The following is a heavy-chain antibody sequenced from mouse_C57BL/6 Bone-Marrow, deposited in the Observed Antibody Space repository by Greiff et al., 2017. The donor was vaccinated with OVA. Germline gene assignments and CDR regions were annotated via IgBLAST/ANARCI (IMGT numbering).Heavy chain of an antibody. V-gene: IGHV1-82*01. D-gene: IGHD1-1*01. CDR2: IYPGDGDT. Sequence: QVQLQQSGPELVKPGASVEISCKASGYAFSSSWMNWVKQRPGKGLEWIGRIYPGDGDTNYNGKFKGKATLTADKSSSTAYMQLSSLTSEDSAVYFCACITTRYFDVWGTGTTVTVSS. CDR1: GYAFSSSW. CDR3: ACITTRYFDV. J-gene: IGHJ1*03.